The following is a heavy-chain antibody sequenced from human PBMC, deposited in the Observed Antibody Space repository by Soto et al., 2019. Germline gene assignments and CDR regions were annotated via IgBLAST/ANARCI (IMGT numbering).Heavy chain of an antibody. D-gene: IGHD3-10*01. CDR2: ISGSGGST. CDR3: AKDSHYFGSGSLDY. Sequence: EVQLLESGGGLIQPGGSLRLSCAASGFSFSRSAMNWVRQAPGKGLVWVSSISGSGGSTFYADSVKGRFTISRDNSNNTLYLQINSLRAEDTAVYYCAKDSHYFGSGSLDYWGQGTLLTVSS. J-gene: IGHJ4*02. V-gene: IGHV3-23*01. CDR1: GFSFSRSA.